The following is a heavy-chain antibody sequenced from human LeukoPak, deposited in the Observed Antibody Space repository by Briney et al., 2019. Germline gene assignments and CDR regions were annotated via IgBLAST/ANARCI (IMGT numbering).Heavy chain of an antibody. CDR1: GFTFSSYG. CDR3: ARDPPLISGEISGGY. J-gene: IGHJ4*02. V-gene: IGHV3-30*02. CDR2: IRYDGSNK. D-gene: IGHD3-10*01. Sequence: GGSLRLSSAASGFTFSSYGMHWVRQAPGKGLEWVAFIRYDGSNKYYADSVKGRFTISRDNSKNTLYLQMNSLRAEDTAVYYCARDPPLISGEISGGYWGQGTLVTVSS.